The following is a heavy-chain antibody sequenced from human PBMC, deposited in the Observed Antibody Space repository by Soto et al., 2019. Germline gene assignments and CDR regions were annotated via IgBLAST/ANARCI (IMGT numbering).Heavy chain of an antibody. Sequence: QVQLQESGPGLVKPSQTLSLTCTVSGGSISSGDYYWSWIRQPPGKGLEWIGHIYYSGSTYYNPSLKSRVTISVDTSKNQFSLKLSSVTAADTAVYYCASEGDSSGQGFDYWGQGTLVTVSS. CDR2: IYYSGST. J-gene: IGHJ4*02. CDR1: GGSISSGDYY. V-gene: IGHV4-30-4*01. CDR3: ASEGDSSGQGFDY. D-gene: IGHD3-22*01.